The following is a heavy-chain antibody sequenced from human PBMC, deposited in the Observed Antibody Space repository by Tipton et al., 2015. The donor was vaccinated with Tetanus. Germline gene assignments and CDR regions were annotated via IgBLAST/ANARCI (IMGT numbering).Heavy chain of an antibody. CDR1: GDSVSSNSAA. CDR2: TYYRSKWYN. V-gene: IGHV6-1*01. D-gene: IGHD5-24*01. J-gene: IGHJ4*02. Sequence: LVKPTQTLSLTCAISGDSVSSNSAAWNWIRQSPSRGLEWLGRTYYRSKWYNDYAVSVKSRITINPDTSKNQFSLQLNSLTPEDTAVYYCARSLGRRDGYRFDYWGQGTLVTVSS. CDR3: ARSLGRRDGYRFDY.